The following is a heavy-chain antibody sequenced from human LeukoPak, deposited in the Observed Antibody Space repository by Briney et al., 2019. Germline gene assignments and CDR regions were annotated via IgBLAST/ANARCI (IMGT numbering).Heavy chain of an antibody. J-gene: IGHJ3*02. CDR2: IYYSGST. CDR1: GGSISGSSYY. Sequence: NPSETLSLTCTVSGGSISGSSYYWGWVRQPPGKGLEWIVNIYYSGSTYYNPSLKSRVTISVDTSKNQFSLRLSSVTAADTAVYYCARHPRDVYKVVGASDIWGQGTMVTVSS. D-gene: IGHD5-24*01. V-gene: IGHV4-39*01. CDR3: ARHPRDVYKVVGASDI.